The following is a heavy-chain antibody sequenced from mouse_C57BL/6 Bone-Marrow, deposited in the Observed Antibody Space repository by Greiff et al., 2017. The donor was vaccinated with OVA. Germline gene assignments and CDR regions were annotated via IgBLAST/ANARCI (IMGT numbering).Heavy chain of an antibody. J-gene: IGHJ2*01. D-gene: IGHD1-1*01. V-gene: IGHV1-64*01. CDR3: ARFYYYGRSLDD. CDR1: GYTFTSYW. CDR2: IHPNSGST. Sequence: QVQLQQPGAELVKPGASVKLSCKASGYTFTSYWMHWVKQRPGQGLEWIGMIHPNSGSTNYNEKVKSKATLTVDKSSSTAYMQLSSLTSEDSAVYYGARFYYYGRSLDDWGQGTTLTVSS.